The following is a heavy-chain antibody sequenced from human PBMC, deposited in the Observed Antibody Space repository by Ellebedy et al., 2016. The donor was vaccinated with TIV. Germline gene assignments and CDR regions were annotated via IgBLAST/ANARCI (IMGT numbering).Heavy chain of an antibody. D-gene: IGHD6-13*01. CDR3: ARETLYSSSWYSPY. J-gene: IGHJ4*02. CDR1: AGSISSSSYY. Sequence: SETLSLXXPVSAGSISSSSYYWGWIRQPPGKGLEWIGSIYYSGSTYYNPSLKSRVTMSVDTSKNQYARKLSSVTAADTAVYYCARETLYSSSWYSPYWGQGTLVTVSS. V-gene: IGHV4-39*06. CDR2: IYYSGST.